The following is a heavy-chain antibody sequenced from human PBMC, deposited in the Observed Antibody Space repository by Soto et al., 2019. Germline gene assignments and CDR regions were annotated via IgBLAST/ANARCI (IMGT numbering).Heavy chain of an antibody. CDR1: GFTFSNAW. V-gene: IGHV3-15*01. CDR3: TTEYYDFWSGYAPHYYGMDV. Sequence: PGGSLRLSCAASGFTFSNAWMSWVRQAPGKGLEWVGRIKSKTDGGTTDYAAPVKGRFTISRDDSKNTLYLQMNSLKTEDTAVYYCTTEYYDFWSGYAPHYYGMDVWGQGTTVTV. D-gene: IGHD3-3*01. CDR2: IKSKTDGGTT. J-gene: IGHJ6*02.